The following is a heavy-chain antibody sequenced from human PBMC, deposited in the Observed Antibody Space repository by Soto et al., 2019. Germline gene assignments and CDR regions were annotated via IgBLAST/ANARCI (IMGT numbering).Heavy chain of an antibody. CDR1: GFSFSNHG. Sequence: QMQLVESGGGAVQPGRSLRLSCAASGFSFSNHGMHWVRQAPGKGLEWVADISNDGNNRWYVDSVKGRFTISRDNSKNTVYLQMNGLRTDDTAVYSCVSGEGRNGHYTRFDYWGQGTLVTVSS. V-gene: IGHV3-30*03. CDR3: VSGEGRNGHYTRFDY. J-gene: IGHJ4*02. D-gene: IGHD3-10*01. CDR2: ISNDGNNR.